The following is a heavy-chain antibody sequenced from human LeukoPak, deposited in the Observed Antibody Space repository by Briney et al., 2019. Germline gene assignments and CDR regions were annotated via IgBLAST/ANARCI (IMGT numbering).Heavy chain of an antibody. Sequence: EASVKVSCKASGYSFTSYGVTWVRQAPGQGLEWMGWISAYNGNIKYAQKFQGRVTMTTDTSTSTAYMELRSLRSDDTAIYYCARTMTTMTTHGELDFWGQGTLVAVSS. V-gene: IGHV1-18*01. CDR3: ARTMTTMTTHGELDF. D-gene: IGHD4-17*01. CDR2: ISAYNGNI. CDR1: GYSFTSYG. J-gene: IGHJ4*02.